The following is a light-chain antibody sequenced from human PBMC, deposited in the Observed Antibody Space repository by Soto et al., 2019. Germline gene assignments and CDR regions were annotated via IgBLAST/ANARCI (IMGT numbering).Light chain of an antibody. Sequence: EIMLTQPPATLSLSPGERATLSCRASQSVSSYLAWYQQKPGQAPRLLIYDASNRATGIPARFSGSGSGTDFTLTISRLEPEDFAVYYCQQYGSSSTFGQGTRLEIK. J-gene: IGKJ5*01. V-gene: IGKV3-11*01. CDR1: QSVSSY. CDR2: DAS. CDR3: QQYGSSST.